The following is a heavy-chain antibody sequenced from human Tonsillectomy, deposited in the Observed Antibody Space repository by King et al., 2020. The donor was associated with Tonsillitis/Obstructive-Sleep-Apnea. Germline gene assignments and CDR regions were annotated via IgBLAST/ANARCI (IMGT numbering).Heavy chain of an antibody. Sequence: VQLVESGGGLVQPGRSLRLSCVVSGFTFDDYGMHWVRQAPGKGLEWVSGISWNSGSIGYADSVKGRFTISRDNAKNSLYLQMNSLRPEDSALYYCARDGVRVDRDMVTMRRQKHFYFYYDRDVWGKGTAVTVSS. V-gene: IGHV3-9*01. CDR1: GFTFDDYG. D-gene: IGHD5-18*01. CDR3: ARDGVRVDRDMVTMRRQKHFYFYYDRDV. J-gene: IGHJ6*03. CDR2: ISWNSGSI.